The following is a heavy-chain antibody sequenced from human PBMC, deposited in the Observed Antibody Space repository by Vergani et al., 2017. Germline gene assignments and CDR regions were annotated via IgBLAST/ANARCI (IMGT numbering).Heavy chain of an antibody. D-gene: IGHD4-11*01. J-gene: IGHJ6*03. CDR1: GGSFTSYH. V-gene: IGHV4-34*01. CDR2: IDHTGRP. CDR3: ARVNTETNGHLYYYYYMDG. Sequence: QVQLQQWGGGLLKPSETLSLTCVVNGGSFTSYHWTWIRQSPGGGLEWVGDIDHTGRPDYNPSLKSRLTMSVDMSRNQFSLTLNSVTATDTAIYFCARVNTETNGHLYYYYYMDGWGQGTAVAVS.